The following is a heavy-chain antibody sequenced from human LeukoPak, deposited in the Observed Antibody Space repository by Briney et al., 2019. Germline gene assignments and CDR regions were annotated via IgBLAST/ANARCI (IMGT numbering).Heavy chain of an antibody. CDR3: ASFFTSSWSLNP. CDR2: IYPGDSDT. CDR1: GYSFNTDW. V-gene: IGHV5-51*01. Sequence: GESLKISCKGSGYSFNTDWIGWVRQMPGKGLEWMGIIYPGDSDTRYSPSFQGQVTISADKSISTAYLHWTSLKASDTAMYYCASFFTSSWSLNPWGQGTLVTVSS. D-gene: IGHD6-13*01. J-gene: IGHJ5*02.